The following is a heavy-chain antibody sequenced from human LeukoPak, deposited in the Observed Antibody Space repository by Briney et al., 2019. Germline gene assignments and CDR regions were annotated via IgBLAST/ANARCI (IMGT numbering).Heavy chain of an antibody. D-gene: IGHD3-22*01. CDR2: MNPNSGNT. V-gene: IGHV1-8*01. CDR1: GYTFTSYD. CDR3: ASRRYDSSGYYSAEGAFDI. J-gene: IGHJ3*02. Sequence: ASVKVSCKASGYTFTSYDINWVRQATGQGLEWMGWMNPNSGNTGYAQKLQGRVTMTTDTSTSTAYMELRSLRSDDTAVYYCASRRYDSSGYYSAEGAFDIWGQGTMVTVSS.